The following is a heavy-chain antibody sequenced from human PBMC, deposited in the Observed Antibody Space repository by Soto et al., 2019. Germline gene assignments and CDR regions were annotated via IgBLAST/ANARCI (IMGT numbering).Heavy chain of an antibody. V-gene: IGHV4-31*03. CDR2: ISYSGST. D-gene: IGHD3-22*01. J-gene: IGHJ3*02. CDR3: ARTRLDMYYYDSSGPLRSFAFDI. Sequence: PSETLSLTCTVSGGSISSGGYYWSWIRQHPGTGLEWIGHISYSGSTYYNTSLKSRVTISVDTSRNQFSLIVNSVTAADTAVYYCARTRLDMYYYDSSGPLRSFAFDIWGQGTMVTVSS. CDR1: GGSISSGGYY.